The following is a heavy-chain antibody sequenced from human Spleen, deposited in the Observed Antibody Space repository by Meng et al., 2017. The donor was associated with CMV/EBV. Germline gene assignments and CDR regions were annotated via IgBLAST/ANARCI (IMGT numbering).Heavy chain of an antibody. CDR1: GGFISSSSYY. J-gene: IGHJ5*02. V-gene: IGHV4-39*07. CDR3: ASMQVVAATRGWFDP. Sequence: SETLSLTCTVSGGFISSSSYYWGWIRQAPGKGLEWIGTIYYSGSTYYNPSLKSRVTISVDTSMNQFSLRLSIVTAADTAVYYCASMQVVAATRGWFDPWGQGTLVTISS. CDR2: IYYSGST. D-gene: IGHD2-15*01.